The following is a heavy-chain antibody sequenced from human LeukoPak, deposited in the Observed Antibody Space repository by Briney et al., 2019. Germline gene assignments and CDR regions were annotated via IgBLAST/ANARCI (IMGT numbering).Heavy chain of an antibody. Sequence: ASVKVSCKASGYTFTNYAMNWVRQAPGQGLEWMGIINPSGGSTSYAQKFQGRVAMTRDMSTSTVYMELSSLRSEDTAVYYCARGGIAAAGTEWGNWFDPWGQGTLVTVSS. D-gene: IGHD6-13*01. V-gene: IGHV1-46*01. J-gene: IGHJ5*02. CDR3: ARGGIAAAGTEWGNWFDP. CDR1: GYTFTNYA. CDR2: INPSGGST.